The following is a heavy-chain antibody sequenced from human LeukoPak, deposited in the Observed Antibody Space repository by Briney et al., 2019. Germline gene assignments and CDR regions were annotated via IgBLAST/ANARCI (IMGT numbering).Heavy chain of an antibody. CDR2: ISGSGGST. CDR3: AKDRSCTNDICHGDFDY. CDR1: GFTFSSYA. V-gene: IGHV3-23*01. J-gene: IGHJ4*02. Sequence: GGSLRLSCAASGFTFSSYAVSWVRQAPGKGLEWVSSISGSGGSTYSADSVKGRFTISRDNSKNTLYLQMHSLRAEDTALYYCAKDRSCTNDICHGDFDYWGQGTLVTVSS. D-gene: IGHD2-8*01.